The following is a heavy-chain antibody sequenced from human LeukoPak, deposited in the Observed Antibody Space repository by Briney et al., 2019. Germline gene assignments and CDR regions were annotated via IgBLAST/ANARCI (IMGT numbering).Heavy chain of an antibody. D-gene: IGHD6-19*01. V-gene: IGHV4-39*01. CDR2: IYYSGST. Sequence: TFSSYAMSWVRQAPGKGLEWIGSIYYSGSTYYNPSLKSRVTISVDTSKNQFSLKLSSVTAADTAVYYCARRSYSSGWYYMDVWGKGTTVTISS. J-gene: IGHJ6*03. CDR1: TFSSYA. CDR3: ARRSYSSGWYYMDV.